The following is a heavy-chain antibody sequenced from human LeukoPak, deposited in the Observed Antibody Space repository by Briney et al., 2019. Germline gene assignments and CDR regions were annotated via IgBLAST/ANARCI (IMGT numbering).Heavy chain of an antibody. CDR1: GGSISSSSYY. CDR3: ARDQQRLIPYYYYGMDV. CDR2: IYYSGST. J-gene: IGHJ6*02. Sequence: PSETRSLTCTVSGGSISSSSYYWGWIRQPPGKGLEWIGSIYYSGSTYYNPSLKSRVTISVDTSKNQFSLKLSSVTAADTAVYYCARDQQRLIPYYYYGMDVWGQGTTVTVSS. V-gene: IGHV4-39*07. D-gene: IGHD6-25*01.